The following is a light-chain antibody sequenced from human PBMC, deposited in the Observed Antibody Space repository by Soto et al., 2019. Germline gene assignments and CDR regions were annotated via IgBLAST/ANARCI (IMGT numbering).Light chain of an antibody. V-gene: IGLV1-44*01. Sequence: QSVVTQPPSASGTPGQSVTISCSGSSSNIGRNGVNWYQQLPGTAPKLLIYSYSQRPSGVPARFSGSQSGTSASLAISGLQSEDEADYYCAAWDGSLSAWVFGGGTKLTVL. CDR2: SYS. CDR1: SSNIGRNG. CDR3: AAWDGSLSAWV. J-gene: IGLJ3*02.